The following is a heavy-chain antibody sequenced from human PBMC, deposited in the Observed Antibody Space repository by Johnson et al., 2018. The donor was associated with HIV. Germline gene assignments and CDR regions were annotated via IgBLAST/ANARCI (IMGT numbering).Heavy chain of an antibody. Sequence: HVQLVESGGGVVQPGTSLRLSCAASGFTFSSYDMHWVRQAPGKGLEWVAVARYDGVSQYYTDSVKGRFTVSRDNFNNAIYLEMDSLRVEDTSVYYCAKDFGSSSWHAFDVWGQGTVVIVSS. CDR3: AKDFGSSSWHAFDV. V-gene: IGHV3-33*03. D-gene: IGHD6-13*01. CDR2: ARYDGVSQ. CDR1: GFTFSSYD. J-gene: IGHJ3*01.